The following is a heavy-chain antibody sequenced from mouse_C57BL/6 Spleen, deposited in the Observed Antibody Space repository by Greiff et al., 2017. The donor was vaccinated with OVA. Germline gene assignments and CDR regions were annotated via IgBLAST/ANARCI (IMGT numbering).Heavy chain of an antibody. CDR1: GFTFSSYA. J-gene: IGHJ4*01. V-gene: IGHV5-4*01. Sequence: EVQLVESGGGLVKPGGSLKLSCAASGFTFSSYAMSWVRQTPEKRLEWVATISAGGGYTYYPDNVKGRFTFTRDNAKNNPYLQMSHLKAGDTAMCYCARDEGDYWGQGTSVTVSS. CDR3: ARDEGDY. CDR2: ISAGGGYT.